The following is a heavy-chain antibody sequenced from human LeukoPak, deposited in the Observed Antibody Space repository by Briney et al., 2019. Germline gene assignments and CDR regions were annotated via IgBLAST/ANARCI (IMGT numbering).Heavy chain of an antibody. J-gene: IGHJ5*02. CDR3: ASHSYGYNH. Sequence: GGSLRLSCAASGFTFSDYNINWVRQAPGKGLEWLSYISYTGNTIYYADSVKGRFTIFRDNARNSLYLQMNSLRAEDTAVYYCASHSYGYNHWGQGTLVIVSS. D-gene: IGHD3-16*01. CDR1: GFTFSDYN. V-gene: IGHV3-48*03. CDR2: ISYTGNTI.